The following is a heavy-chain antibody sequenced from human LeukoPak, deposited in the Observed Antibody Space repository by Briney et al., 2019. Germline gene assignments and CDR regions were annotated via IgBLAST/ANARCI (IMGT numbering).Heavy chain of an antibody. V-gene: IGHV4-59*01. Sequence: SETLSLTCTVSGGSISSYYWSWIRQPPGKGLEWIGYIYYSGSTNYSPSLKSRVTISVDTSKNQFSLKLSSVTAADTAVYYCARSSSGWYGYYFDYWGQGTLVTVSS. D-gene: IGHD6-19*01. CDR3: ARSSSGWYGYYFDY. J-gene: IGHJ4*02. CDR2: IYYSGST. CDR1: GGSISSYY.